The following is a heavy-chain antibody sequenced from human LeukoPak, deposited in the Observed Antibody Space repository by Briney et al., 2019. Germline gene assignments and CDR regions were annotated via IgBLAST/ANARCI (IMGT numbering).Heavy chain of an antibody. V-gene: IGHV4-59*01. J-gene: IGHJ5*02. CDR3: AREGGTNTCGPIDP. Sequence: SETLSLTCTVSGGSITSYFWTWIRQPPGKGLEWIGYIHSSGSTKYNPSLKSRVTISVDTSKNQFSLKVNSVTAADTAVYYCAREGGTNTCGPIDPWGQGTLVTVSS. CDR2: IHSSGST. CDR1: GGSITSYF. D-gene: IGHD1/OR15-1a*01.